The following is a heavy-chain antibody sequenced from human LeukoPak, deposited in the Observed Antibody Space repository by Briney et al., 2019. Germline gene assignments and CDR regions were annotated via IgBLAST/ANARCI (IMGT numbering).Heavy chain of an antibody. CDR3: ARDSSGYYYY. D-gene: IGHD3-22*01. V-gene: IGHV3-53*01. Sequence: AGGSLRLSCAASGFTVSSNYMSWVRQAPGKGLEWVSVIYSGGSTYYADSVKGRFTISRDNSKNTLYLQMNSLRAEDTAVYYCARDSSGYYYYWGQGTLVTVSS. CDR1: GFTVSSNY. J-gene: IGHJ4*02. CDR2: IYSGGST.